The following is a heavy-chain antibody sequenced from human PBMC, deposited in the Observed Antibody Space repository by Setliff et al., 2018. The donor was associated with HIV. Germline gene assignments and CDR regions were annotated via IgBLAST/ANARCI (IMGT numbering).Heavy chain of an antibody. CDR3: ARDPPYGGNSGRYFDY. V-gene: IGHV7-4-1*02. CDR2: INTNTGNP. CDR1: GYTFTSYA. J-gene: IGHJ4*02. D-gene: IGHD2-21*02. Sequence: ASVKVSCKASGYTFTSYAMNWVRQEPGQGLEWMGWINTNTGNPTYAQGFTGRFVFSLDTSVSTAYLQISSLKAEDTAVYYCARDPPYGGNSGRYFDYWGQGTLVTVSS.